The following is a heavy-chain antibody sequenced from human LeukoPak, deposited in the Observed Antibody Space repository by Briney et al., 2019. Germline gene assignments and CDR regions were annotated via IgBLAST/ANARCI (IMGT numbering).Heavy chain of an antibody. CDR1: GFTFDDYA. V-gene: IGHV3-9*01. D-gene: IGHD3-9*01. CDR3: AKEYDILTGYYKGGAFDI. Sequence: GRSLRLSCAASGFTFDDYAMHWVRQAPGKGLEWVSGISWNSGSIGYADSVKGRFTISRDNAKNSLYLQMNSLRAEDTALYYCAKEYDILTGYYKGGAFDIWGQGTMVTVSS. J-gene: IGHJ3*02. CDR2: ISWNSGSI.